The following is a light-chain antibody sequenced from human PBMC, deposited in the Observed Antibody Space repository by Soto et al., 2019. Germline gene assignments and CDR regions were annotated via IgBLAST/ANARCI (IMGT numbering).Light chain of an antibody. V-gene: IGKV1-39*01. Sequence: DIQMTQSPSSLSASVGDRVTITCRASQSISSYLNWYQQKPGKAPKLLIYAASSLQSGVPSRFSGSGSGTDFTLTISSLQPEDFANYYCQQSYSTPLTFGGGTKV. CDR2: AAS. CDR1: QSISSY. J-gene: IGKJ4*01. CDR3: QQSYSTPLT.